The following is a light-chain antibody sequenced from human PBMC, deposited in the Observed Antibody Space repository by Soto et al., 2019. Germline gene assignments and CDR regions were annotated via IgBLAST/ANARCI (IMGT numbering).Light chain of an antibody. J-gene: IGKJ2*01. V-gene: IGKV3-20*01. CDR2: GAS. CDR1: QSVSSSY. Sequence: EIVLTQSPGILSLSPGERATLSCRASQSVSSSYLAWYQQKPGQAPRLLIYGASSRATGIPDRFSGSRSGTEFSLTISRLEPDDVAVYYCQQYGSTPPITFGQGTKLEIK. CDR3: QQYGSTPPIT.